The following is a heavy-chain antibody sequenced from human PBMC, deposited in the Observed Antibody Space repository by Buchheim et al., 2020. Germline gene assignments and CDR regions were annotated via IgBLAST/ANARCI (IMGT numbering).Heavy chain of an antibody. CDR1: GGSINSYY. CDR3: ARDRRGWHAHED. CDR2: LYYNGYA. V-gene: IGHV4-59*01. D-gene: IGHD2-15*01. J-gene: IGHJ4*02. Sequence: QVQLQESGPGLVKPSETLSLSCTVSGGSINSYYWSWIQQSPGKGLEWIGYLYYNGYANYNPSLRGRATISVDTSKNQFSLILTSVTAADTAVYYCARDRRGWHAHEDWGQGT.